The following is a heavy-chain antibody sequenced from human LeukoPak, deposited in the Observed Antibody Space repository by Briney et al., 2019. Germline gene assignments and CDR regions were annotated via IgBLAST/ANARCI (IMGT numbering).Heavy chain of an antibody. CDR1: GGTFSSYA. V-gene: IGHV1-69*13. D-gene: IGHD3-10*01. CDR3: ARSGSVGPYYYYGMDV. Sequence: SVKVSCKASGGTFSSYAISRVRQAPGQGLEWMGGIIPIFGTANYAQKFQGRVTITADESTSTAYMELSSLRSEDTAVYYCARSGSVGPYYYYGMDVWGQGTTVTVSS. J-gene: IGHJ6*02. CDR2: IIPIFGTA.